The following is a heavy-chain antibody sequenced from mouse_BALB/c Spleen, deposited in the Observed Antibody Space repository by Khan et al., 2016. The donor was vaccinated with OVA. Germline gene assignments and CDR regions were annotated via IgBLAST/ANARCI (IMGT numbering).Heavy chain of an antibody. CDR1: GYSFTSSY. Sequence: VQLKQSGPEMMEPVASVKISCKASGYSFTSSYIQWVKQSHGKSLEWIGFIDPLNGVTSYNQKFMGKATLTVDISTSTAYMHLSTLTSEDSVVYYCARERRYMMNYWGQGTSVTVSS. D-gene: IGHD1-1*01. J-gene: IGHJ4*01. CDR2: IDPLNGVT. CDR3: ARERRYMMNY. V-gene: IGHV1S135*01.